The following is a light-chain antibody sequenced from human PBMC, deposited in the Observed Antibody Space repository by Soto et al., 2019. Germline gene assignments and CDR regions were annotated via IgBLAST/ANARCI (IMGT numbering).Light chain of an antibody. J-gene: IGLJ1*01. CDR2: EVS. Sequence: QSALTQPASVSGSPGQSITISCIGTSSDIGGYNYVSWYQQHPGKAPKLMIYEVSNRPSGVSFRFSGSKSGNTASLTISGLQAEDEADYYCSSYASSITYVFGTGTKGTVL. CDR1: SSDIGGYNY. V-gene: IGLV2-14*01. CDR3: SSYASSITYV.